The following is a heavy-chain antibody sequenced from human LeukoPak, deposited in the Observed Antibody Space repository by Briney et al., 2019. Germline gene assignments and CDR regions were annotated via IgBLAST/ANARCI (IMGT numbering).Heavy chain of an antibody. D-gene: IGHD3-22*01. CDR2: ISYDGSNK. CDR1: GFTFSSYA. J-gene: IGHJ4*02. Sequence: PGGSLRLSCAASGFTFSSYAMHWVRQAPGKGLEWVAVISYDGSNKYYADSVKGRFTISRDNSKNTLYLQMNSLRAEDTAVYYCAKESGGYSRVSYFDYWGQGTLVTISS. V-gene: IGHV3-30-3*01. CDR3: AKESGGYSRVSYFDY.